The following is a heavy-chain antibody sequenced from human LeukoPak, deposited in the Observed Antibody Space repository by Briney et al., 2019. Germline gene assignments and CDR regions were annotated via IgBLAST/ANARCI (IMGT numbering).Heavy chain of an antibody. Sequence: GGSLRLSCTASGFTFNTYSMNWVRQAPGKGLEWVSSISSTSSYIYYADSVKGRFTISRDNAKNSLYLQMNSLRAEDTAVYYCARDGVRKQKYYYDSSGYYFDYWGQGTLVTVSS. CDR1: GFTFNTYS. V-gene: IGHV3-21*01. CDR3: ARDGVRKQKYYYDSSGYYFDY. J-gene: IGHJ4*02. D-gene: IGHD3-22*01. CDR2: ISSTSSYI.